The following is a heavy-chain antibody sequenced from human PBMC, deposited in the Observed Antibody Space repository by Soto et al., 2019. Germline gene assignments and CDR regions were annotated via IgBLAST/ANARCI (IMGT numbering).Heavy chain of an antibody. CDR3: ANGRYFDSSGGCANY. Sequence: KLLESGGGSVPPGASARLSCLTSGFMFDNYAMSWVRQSPARGLEWVAAISGSGHATYYTQSVRGRFTISRDKSNKTVFLQMNNLKTEDTAIYYCANGRYFDSSGGCANYWGLGTLVTVSS. V-gene: IGHV3-23*01. CDR1: GFMFDNYA. D-gene: IGHD3-22*01. J-gene: IGHJ4*02. CDR2: ISGSGHAT.